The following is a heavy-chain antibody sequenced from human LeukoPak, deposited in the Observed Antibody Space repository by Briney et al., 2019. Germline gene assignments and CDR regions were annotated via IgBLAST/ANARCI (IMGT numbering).Heavy chain of an antibody. CDR3: ARLDRSGWPNFDY. Sequence: PSATLSLTCTVSGGSTSTSSYYWGWIRQPPGKGLEWIGSIYYSGSTYYNPSLKSRVTISVDTSKNQFSPKLSSVTPAVPARYYWARLDRSGWPNFDYWGKKTLDSVSS. D-gene: IGHD6-19*01. CDR1: GGSTSTSSYY. CDR2: IYYSGST. J-gene: IGHJ4*02. V-gene: IGHV4-39*01.